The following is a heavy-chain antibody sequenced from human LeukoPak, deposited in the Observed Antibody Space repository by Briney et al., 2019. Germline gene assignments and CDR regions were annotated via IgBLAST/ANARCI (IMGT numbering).Heavy chain of an antibody. Sequence: SETLSLTCTVSGGSIGSTNYYWGWIRQPPGKGLEWIANIYYSGSTYYNPSLKSRVTISVDTSKNQFSLKLSSVTAADTAVYYCAREVAGTPWIDYWGQGILVTVSS. D-gene: IGHD6-19*01. CDR2: IYYSGST. V-gene: IGHV4-39*02. CDR3: AREVAGTPWIDY. CDR1: GGSIGSTNYY. J-gene: IGHJ4*02.